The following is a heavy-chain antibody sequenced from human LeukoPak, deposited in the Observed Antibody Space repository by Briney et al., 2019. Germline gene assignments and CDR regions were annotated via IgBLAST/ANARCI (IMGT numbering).Heavy chain of an antibody. Sequence: PGGSLRLSCAASGFTFSSYAMSWVRQAPGKGLEWVSAISGSGGGTYYADSVKGRFAISRDNSKNTLYLQMNSLRAEDTAVYYCAKGRRIYDFWSGSEGTDYWGQGTLVTVSS. V-gene: IGHV3-23*01. CDR1: GFTFSSYA. J-gene: IGHJ4*02. D-gene: IGHD3-3*01. CDR3: AKGRRIYDFWSGSEGTDY. CDR2: ISGSGGGT.